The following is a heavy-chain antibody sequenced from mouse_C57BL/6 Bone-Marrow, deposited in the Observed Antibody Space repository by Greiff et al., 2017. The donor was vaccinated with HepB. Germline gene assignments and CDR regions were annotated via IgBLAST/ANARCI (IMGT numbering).Heavy chain of an antibody. CDR1: GYSFTGYY. CDR2: INPSTGGT. CDR3: ARVALLRNDY. Sequence: VQLQQSGPELVKPGASVKISCKASGYSFTGYYMNWVKQSPEKSLEWIGEINPSTGGTTYNQKFKAKATLTVDKSSSTAYMQLKSLTSEDSAVYYCARVALLRNDYWGQGTTLTVSS. J-gene: IGHJ2*01. D-gene: IGHD1-2*01. V-gene: IGHV1-42*01.